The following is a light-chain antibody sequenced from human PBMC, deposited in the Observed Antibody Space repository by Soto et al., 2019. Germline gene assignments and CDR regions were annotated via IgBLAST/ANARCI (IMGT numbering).Light chain of an antibody. V-gene: IGKV1-5*01. CDR1: QSISSW. CDR2: DAY. Sequence: IQMTQSPSTLSASVGDKVANTCRASQSISSWLAWYQQKPGKAPKLLIYDAYSLESGVPSRFSCSGAGTEFTLTISSLQPDDFATYYCQRYNSYWTFGQGTKVDIK. J-gene: IGKJ1*01. CDR3: QRYNSYWT.